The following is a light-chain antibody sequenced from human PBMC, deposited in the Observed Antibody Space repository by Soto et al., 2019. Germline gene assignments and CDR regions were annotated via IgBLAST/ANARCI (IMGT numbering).Light chain of an antibody. Sequence: QSALAQPASVSGSPGQSITISCTGTSSDVGGFDYVSWYQQYPGKAPRLIINEVNHRPLGVSDRFSGSKSGNTASLTISRLLPEDGADYYCGSYTTTTTQVFGGGTKLTVL. CDR2: EVN. J-gene: IGLJ3*02. V-gene: IGLV2-14*01. CDR3: GSYTTTTTQV. CDR1: SSDVGGFDY.